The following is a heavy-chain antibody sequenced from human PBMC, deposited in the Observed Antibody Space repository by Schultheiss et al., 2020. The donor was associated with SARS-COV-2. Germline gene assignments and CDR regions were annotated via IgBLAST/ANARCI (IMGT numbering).Heavy chain of an antibody. CDR2: INHSGST. J-gene: IGHJ4*02. Sequence: SETLSLTCTVSGGSISSYYWSWIRQPPGKGLEWIGEINHSGSTNYNPSLKSRVTISVDTSKNQFSLKLSSVTAADTAVYYCATLRRFDYWGQGTLVTVSS. V-gene: IGHV4-34*01. CDR3: ATLRRFDY. CDR1: GGSISSYY.